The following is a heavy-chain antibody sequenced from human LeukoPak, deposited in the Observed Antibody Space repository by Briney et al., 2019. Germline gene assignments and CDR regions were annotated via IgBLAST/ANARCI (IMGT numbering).Heavy chain of an antibody. D-gene: IGHD5-12*01. CDR1: GFTFSNYW. Sequence: PGGSLRLSCAASGFTFSNYWMHWVRQAPGKGLVWVSRINSDGINTSYADSVKGRFTISRDNSKNTLYLQMHSLRAEDTAVYYCAKDNPFSGYDGRDYWGQGTLVAVSS. V-gene: IGHV3-74*01. CDR2: INSDGINT. CDR3: AKDNPFSGYDGRDY. J-gene: IGHJ4*02.